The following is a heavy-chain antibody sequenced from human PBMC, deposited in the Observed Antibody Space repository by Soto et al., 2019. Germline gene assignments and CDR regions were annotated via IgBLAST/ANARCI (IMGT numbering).Heavy chain of an antibody. CDR2: INHSGST. J-gene: IGHJ3*02. D-gene: IGHD3-22*01. Sequence: SETLSLTCAVYGGSFSGYYWSWIRQPPGKGLEWIGEINHSGSTNYNPSLKSRVTISVDTSKNQFSLKLSSVTAADTAMYYCARSGFMIVVVEDAFDIWGQGTIVTVSS. CDR1: GGSFSGYY. V-gene: IGHV4-34*01. CDR3: ARSGFMIVVVEDAFDI.